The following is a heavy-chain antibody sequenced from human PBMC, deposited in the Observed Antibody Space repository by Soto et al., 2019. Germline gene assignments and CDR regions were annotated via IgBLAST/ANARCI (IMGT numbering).Heavy chain of an antibody. CDR1: GFTFSSYA. D-gene: IGHD3-3*01. CDR3: ARDKGRFLEWSSYYYGMDV. CDR2: ISGSGGST. J-gene: IGHJ6*02. Sequence: VGSLRLSCAASGFTFSSYAMSWVRQAPGKGLEWVSAISGSGGSTYYADSVKGRFTISRDNSKNSLYLQMNSLRDEDTAVYYCARDKGRFLEWSSYYYGMDVWGQGTTVTVS. V-gene: IGHV3-23*01.